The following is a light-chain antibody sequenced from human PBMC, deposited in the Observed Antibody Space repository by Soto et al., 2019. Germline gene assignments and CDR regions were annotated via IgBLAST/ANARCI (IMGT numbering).Light chain of an antibody. CDR1: SSDVGGYNY. CDR2: DVS. J-gene: IGLJ2*01. CDR3: SSYTSSSTVL. Sequence: QSALTQPASVSGSPGQSITISCTGTSSDVGGYNYVSWYQQHPGKAPKLTIYDVSNRPSGVSNHFSGSKSGNTASLTISGLQAEDEADYYCSSYTSSSTVLFGGGTKVTVL. V-gene: IGLV2-14*01.